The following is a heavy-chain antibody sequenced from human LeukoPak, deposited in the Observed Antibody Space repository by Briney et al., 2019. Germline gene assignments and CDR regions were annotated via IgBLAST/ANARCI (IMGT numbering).Heavy chain of an antibody. CDR2: IIPIFGTA. Sequence: SVKVSCKASGGTFSSYAINWVRQAPGQGLEWMGGIIPIFGTANYAQKFQGRVTITADESTSTAYMELSSLRSEDTAVYYCARAPRAIWFGALSLDYWGQGTLVTVSS. CDR3: ARAPRAIWFGALSLDY. CDR1: GGTFSSYA. J-gene: IGHJ4*02. V-gene: IGHV1-69*01. D-gene: IGHD3-10*01.